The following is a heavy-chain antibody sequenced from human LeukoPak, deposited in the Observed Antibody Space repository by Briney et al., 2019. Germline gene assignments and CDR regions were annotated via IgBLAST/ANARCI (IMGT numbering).Heavy chain of an antibody. J-gene: IGHJ4*02. D-gene: IGHD1-26*01. V-gene: IGHV3-7*01. Sequence: GGSQRLSCAASGFTFNSYWMSWDRQAPGKGLEWVANIKQDVNEKYYVDSVKGRFTISRDNAKNSLYLQMNSLRAEDTAVYYCARDPFGSYYGDYWGQGTLVTVSS. CDR1: GFTFNSYW. CDR2: IKQDVNEK. CDR3: ARDPFGSYYGDY.